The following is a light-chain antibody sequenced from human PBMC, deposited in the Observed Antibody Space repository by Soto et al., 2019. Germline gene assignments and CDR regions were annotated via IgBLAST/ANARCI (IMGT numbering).Light chain of an antibody. Sequence: AIRMTQSPSSFSASTGDRVTITCRASQGISRYLAWYQQKPGKAPKLLIYAASTLQSGVPSRFSGSGSGTDFTLTISCLQSEDLATYYCQQYYSYPYAFGQGTKLEIK. CDR3: QQYYSYPYA. J-gene: IGKJ2*01. V-gene: IGKV1-8*01. CDR2: AAS. CDR1: QGISRY.